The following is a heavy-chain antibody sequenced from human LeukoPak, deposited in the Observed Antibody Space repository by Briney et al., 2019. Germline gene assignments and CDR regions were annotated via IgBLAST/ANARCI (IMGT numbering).Heavy chain of an antibody. Sequence: PSETLSLTCTVSGGSLSSYYWSWIRQPPGKGLEWIGEINHSGSTNYNPSLKSRVTISVDTSKNQFSLKLSSVTAADTAVYYCARGTTVTTYNWFDPWGQGTLVTVSS. CDR2: INHSGST. CDR1: GGSLSSYY. D-gene: IGHD4-17*01. J-gene: IGHJ5*02. V-gene: IGHV4-34*01. CDR3: ARGTTVTTYNWFDP.